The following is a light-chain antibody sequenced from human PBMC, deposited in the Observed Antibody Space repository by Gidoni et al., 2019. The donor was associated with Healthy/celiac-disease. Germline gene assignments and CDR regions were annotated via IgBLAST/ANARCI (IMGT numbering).Light chain of an antibody. CDR1: QGVSSY. CDR2: DAS. Sequence: IVLTQSPATLSLSPGERATLSCRASQGVSSYLAWYQQKPGQAPRLLIYDASNRDTGIPPRFNGSGPGTDFTLTISSLEPEEFAVYYCQQRSNWDGITFXQXTRLEIK. V-gene: IGKV3D-11*01. CDR3: QQRSNWDGIT. J-gene: IGKJ5*01.